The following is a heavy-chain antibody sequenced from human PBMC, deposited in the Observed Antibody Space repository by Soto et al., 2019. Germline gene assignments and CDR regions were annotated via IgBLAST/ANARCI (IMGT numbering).Heavy chain of an antibody. V-gene: IGHV4-59*01. CDR3: FFQAEDGIRDVRSVSAFLLNRSSDL. D-gene: IGHD3-10*02. Sequence: KGLEWIGDIYYSGNTKYNPSLKSRLTISLDTSKNQFSLDLRSVTAADTAMYYFFFQAEDGIRDVRSVSAFLLNRSSDL. J-gene: IGHJ2*01. CDR2: IYYSGNT.